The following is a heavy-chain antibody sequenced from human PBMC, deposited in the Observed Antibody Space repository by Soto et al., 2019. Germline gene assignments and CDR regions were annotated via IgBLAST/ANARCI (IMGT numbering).Heavy chain of an antibody. Sequence: QVQLQESGPGLVKPSETLSLTCTVSGGSISSYCWSWVRQPPGEGLEWIANICNSGGTNYNPSLKSQVVISVDTSRNQFSLKSSSVTAAYTAVYYCARGVGRYGSNLDYWGQGNLVTVSS. CDR1: GGSISSYC. J-gene: IGHJ4*02. CDR2: ICNSGGT. CDR3: ARGVGRYGSNLDY. V-gene: IGHV4-59*01. D-gene: IGHD1-26*01.